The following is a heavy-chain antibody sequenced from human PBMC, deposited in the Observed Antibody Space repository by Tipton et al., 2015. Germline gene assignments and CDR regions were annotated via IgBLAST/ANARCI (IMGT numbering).Heavy chain of an antibody. J-gene: IGHJ6*02. CDR3: ARGGVTVAIYYFAMDV. V-gene: IGHV1-8*01. Sequence: QVQLVQSGAEVKKPGAAVKVSCKASGYTFTSHDINWVRQAPGQGLEWMAWMNPSSGDTAYAQKFQGRVTLTRNTSITTAYLEVSGLRSDDTAVYFCARGGVTVAIYYFAMDVWGQGTTVTVSS. CDR2: MNPSSGDT. CDR1: GYTFTSHD. D-gene: IGHD6-19*01.